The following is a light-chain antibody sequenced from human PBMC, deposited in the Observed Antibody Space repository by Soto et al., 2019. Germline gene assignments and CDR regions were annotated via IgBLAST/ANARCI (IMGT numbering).Light chain of an antibody. CDR3: FSYAGSNTYV. V-gene: IGLV2-14*01. CDR1: SSDVGGFNS. CDR2: DVT. Sequence: QSVLTQPASVSGSPGQSITISCTGSSSDVGGFNSVSWYQQRPGNAPKVMIYDVTVRPSEVSNRFSGSKSGNTASLTISGLQTEDEADYYCFSYAGSNTYVFGTGTKVTVL. J-gene: IGLJ1*01.